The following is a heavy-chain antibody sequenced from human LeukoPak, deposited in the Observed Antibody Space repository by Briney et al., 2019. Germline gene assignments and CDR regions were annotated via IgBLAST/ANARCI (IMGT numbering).Heavy chain of an antibody. CDR2: ISGSGGST. CDR1: GFTFSSYA. J-gene: IGHJ5*02. Sequence: GGSLRLSCAASGFTFSSYAMSWVRQAPGKGLEWVSAISGSGGSTYYADSVKGRFTISRDNSKNTLYLQMNSLRAEDTAVYYCAKDQGTYYDFWSGYYRGFDPWAREPWSPSPQ. V-gene: IGHV3-23*01. CDR3: AKDQGTYYDFWSGYYRGFDP. D-gene: IGHD3-3*01.